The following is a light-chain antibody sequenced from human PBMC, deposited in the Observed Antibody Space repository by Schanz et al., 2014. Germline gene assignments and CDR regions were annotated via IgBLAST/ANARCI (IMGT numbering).Light chain of an antibody. V-gene: IGLV2-11*01. J-gene: IGLJ2*01. Sequence: QSALTQPRSVSGSPGQSVTISCTGTSSDVGGYNFVSWYQQHPGKGPKVMIYDVSKRPSGVPGRFSGSKSGTSASLAITGLQAEDEADYYCQSYDTRLSGSEVFGGGTKLTVL. CDR3: QSYDTRLSGSEV. CDR2: DVS. CDR1: SSDVGGYNF.